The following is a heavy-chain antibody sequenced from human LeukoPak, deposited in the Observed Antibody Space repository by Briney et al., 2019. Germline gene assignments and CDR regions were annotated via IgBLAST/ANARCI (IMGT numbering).Heavy chain of an antibody. V-gene: IGHV4-34*01. J-gene: IGHJ6*02. CDR3: ARESPGEPNYYYGMDV. CDR2: INHSGST. CDR1: GGSFSGYY. Sequence: PSETLSLTCAVYGGSFSGYYWSWIRQPPGKGLEWIGEINHSGSTNYNPSLKSRVTISVDTSKNQFSLKLSSVTAADTAVYYCARESPGEPNYYYGMDVWGQGTTVTVSS. D-gene: IGHD7-27*01.